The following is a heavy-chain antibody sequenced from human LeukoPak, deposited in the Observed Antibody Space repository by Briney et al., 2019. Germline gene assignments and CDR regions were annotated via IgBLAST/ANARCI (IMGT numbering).Heavy chain of an antibody. CDR3: AKDYDSSGYYYEGGVFDY. J-gene: IGHJ4*02. CDR1: GFTFSSYG. V-gene: IGHV3-30*02. D-gene: IGHD3-22*01. CDR2: IRYDRSNK. Sequence: PGGSLRLSCAASGFTFSSYGMHWVRQAPGKGLEWVAFIRYDRSNKYYADSVKGRFTISRDNSKNTLYLQMNSLRAEDTAAYYCAKDYDSSGYYYEGGVFDYWGQGTLVTVSS.